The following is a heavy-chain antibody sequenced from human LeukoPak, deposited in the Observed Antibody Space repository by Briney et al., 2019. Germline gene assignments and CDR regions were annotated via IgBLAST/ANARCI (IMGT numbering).Heavy chain of an antibody. D-gene: IGHD2-21*01. Sequence: SETLSLTCTVSAASISSDNYYWNWIRQPAGRGLVWFGRFYAGDTKYNPSLNNRATVSVDTSKNQFSLTLSSVTAADTATYYCARGVFMTSGRYFYYMDLWGTGTTVTVSS. J-gene: IGHJ6*03. CDR2: FYAGDT. CDR1: AASISSDNYY. V-gene: IGHV4-61*02. CDR3: ARGVFMTSGRYFYYMDL.